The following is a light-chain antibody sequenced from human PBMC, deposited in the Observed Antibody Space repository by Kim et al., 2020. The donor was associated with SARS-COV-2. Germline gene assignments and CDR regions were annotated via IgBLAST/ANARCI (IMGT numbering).Light chain of an antibody. CDR3: ATWDSWV. J-gene: IGLJ3*02. CDR2: LEGGGNY. Sequence: LISSVKLTCTLTSGHTTYILAWHHHQPGKAPRYLMKLEGGGNYNRGIGLPDRFSGSSSGADRYLTISNLQSEDEADYYFATWDSWVFGGGTQLTVL. V-gene: IGLV4-60*03. CDR1: SGHTTYI.